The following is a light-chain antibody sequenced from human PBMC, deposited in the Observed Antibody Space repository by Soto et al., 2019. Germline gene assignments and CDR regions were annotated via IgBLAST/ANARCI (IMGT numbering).Light chain of an antibody. Sequence: EIVMTQSPDTLSVSPGERATLSCRASQSVSSNLAWYQQKPGQAPRLLIYGASTRVTGIPARFSGSGSGTEFTLTISSLQSEDFAVYYCQQYNKWPPITFGQGTRLEI. CDR1: QSVSSN. CDR3: QQYNKWPPIT. CDR2: GAS. J-gene: IGKJ5*01. V-gene: IGKV3-15*01.